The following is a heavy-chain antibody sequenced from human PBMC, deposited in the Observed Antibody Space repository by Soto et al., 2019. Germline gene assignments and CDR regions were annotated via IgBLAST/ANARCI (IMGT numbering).Heavy chain of an antibody. CDR2: IKQDGSAK. V-gene: IGHV3-7*01. CDR1: GFTFWGDW. Sequence: QPGGSLRLSCVASGFTFWGDWMSWVRQAPGKGLEWVANIKQDGSAKQYLDSVRGRFTISRDNSKNSVYLQMNSLRAEDAALYYCAKSSRSSWSGFFDYWGQGTLVTVS. J-gene: IGHJ4*02. D-gene: IGHD6-13*01. CDR3: AKSSRSSWSGFFDY.